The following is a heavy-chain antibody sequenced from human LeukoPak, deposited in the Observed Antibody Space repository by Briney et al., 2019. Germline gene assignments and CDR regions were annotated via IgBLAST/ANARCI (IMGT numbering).Heavy chain of an antibody. V-gene: IGHV3-7*01. D-gene: IGHD1-14*01. CDR3: TRDRSRAEDD. CDR1: GFTFSGHW. Sequence: GGSLRLSCVASGFTFSGHWMSWVRQAPGKGLEWVANINQGGSDKYYVDSVKGRFTISRDNANNLLYLQMNSLRGEDTAVYYCTRDRSRAEDDWRQGTLVIVSS. CDR2: INQGGSDK. J-gene: IGHJ4*02.